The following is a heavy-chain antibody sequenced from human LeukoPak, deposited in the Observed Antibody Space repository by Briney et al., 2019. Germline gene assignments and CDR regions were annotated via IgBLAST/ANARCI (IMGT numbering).Heavy chain of an antibody. CDR1: GYTFTSYG. J-gene: IGHJ6*03. CDR2: ISAYNGNT. D-gene: IGHD6-13*01. Sequence: ASVKVSCKASGYTFTSYGISWVRQAPGQGLEWMGWISAYNGNTNYAQKLQGRVTMTTDTSTSTAYMELRSLRSDDTAVYYCARTGPPSIAAAGPHDYMDVWGKGTTVTVSS. V-gene: IGHV1-18*01. CDR3: ARTGPPSIAAAGPHDYMDV.